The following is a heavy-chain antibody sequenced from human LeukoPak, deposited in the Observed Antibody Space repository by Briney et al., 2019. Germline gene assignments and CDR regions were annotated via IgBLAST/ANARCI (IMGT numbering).Heavy chain of an antibody. Sequence: SVKVSCKASGGTFSSYAISWVRQARGQGLEWMGRIIPIFGTANYTQKFQGRVTITTDESTSTAYMELSSLRSEDTAVYYCATPRATNAYYDTYYFDYWGQGTLVTVSS. D-gene: IGHD3-22*01. CDR3: ATPRATNAYYDTYYFDY. J-gene: IGHJ4*02. CDR1: GGTFSSYA. CDR2: IIPIFGTA. V-gene: IGHV1-69*05.